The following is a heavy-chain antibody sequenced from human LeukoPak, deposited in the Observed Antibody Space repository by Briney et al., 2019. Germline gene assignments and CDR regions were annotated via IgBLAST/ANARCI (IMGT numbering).Heavy chain of an antibody. CDR3: ARFIAVAGINWYFDL. CDR2: IYTSGST. V-gene: IGHV4-4*07. D-gene: IGHD6-19*01. CDR1: GGSISSYY. Sequence: PSETLSLTCTVSGGSISSYYWSWLRQPAGKGLEWIGRIYTSGSTNYNPSLKSRVTMSVDTSKNQFSLKLSSVTAADTAVYYCARFIAVAGINWYFDLWGRGTLVTVSS. J-gene: IGHJ2*01.